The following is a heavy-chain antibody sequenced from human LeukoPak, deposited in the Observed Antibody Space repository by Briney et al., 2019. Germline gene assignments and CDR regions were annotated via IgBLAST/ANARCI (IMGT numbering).Heavy chain of an antibody. D-gene: IGHD2-2*01. Sequence: GGSLRLSCAASGFTFSSYSMNWVRQAPGKGLEWVSYISSSSSTIYYADSVKGRFTISRDNAKNSLYLQMNSLRAEDTAVYYCARDPGQDCSSTSCYAYYYYMDVWGKGTTVTVSS. J-gene: IGHJ6*03. V-gene: IGHV3-48*01. CDR1: GFTFSSYS. CDR2: ISSSSSTI. CDR3: ARDPGQDCSSTSCYAYYYYMDV.